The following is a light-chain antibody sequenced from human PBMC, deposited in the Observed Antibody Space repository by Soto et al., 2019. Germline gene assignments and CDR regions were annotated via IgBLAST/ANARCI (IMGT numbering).Light chain of an antibody. CDR3: GTWDSSLSVYV. J-gene: IGLJ1*01. Sequence: QSVLTQPPSVSAAPGQKATISCSGSSSNIGNNYVSWYQQLPGTAPKLLIYGNNKRPSGIPDRFSGSKSGTSATLGITGLQTGDEADYYCGTWDSSLSVYVFGTGTKVTAL. V-gene: IGLV1-51*01. CDR1: SSNIGNNY. CDR2: GNN.